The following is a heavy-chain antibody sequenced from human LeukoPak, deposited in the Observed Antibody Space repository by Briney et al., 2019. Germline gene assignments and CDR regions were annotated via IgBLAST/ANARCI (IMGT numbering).Heavy chain of an antibody. D-gene: IGHD6-6*01. CDR1: GVSISSYY. CDR3: ARVGGSSSGFYYYYGMDV. CDR2: IYTSGST. Sequence: SETLSLTCTVSGVSISSYYWSWIRQPAGKGLEWLGRIYTSGSTNYNPSLKSRVTMSVDTSKNQFSLKLSSVTAADTAVYYCARVGGSSSGFYYYYGMDVWGQGTTVTVSS. J-gene: IGHJ6*02. V-gene: IGHV4-4*07.